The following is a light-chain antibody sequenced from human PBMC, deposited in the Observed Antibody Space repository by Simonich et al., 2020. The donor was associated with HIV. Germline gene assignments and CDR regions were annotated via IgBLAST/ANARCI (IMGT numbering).Light chain of an antibody. CDR2: WAS. V-gene: IGKV4-1*01. CDR1: QSVLYSSNNKNY. CDR3: QQYYITPYT. Sequence: DIVMTQSPDSLAVSPGERATIGCKSSQSVLYSSNNKNYLAWYQQKPGQPPTLLIYWASTRQSGVPDRFSGSGSGTDFTLTISSLQAEDVAVYFCQQYYITPYTFGQGTKLEIK. J-gene: IGKJ2*01.